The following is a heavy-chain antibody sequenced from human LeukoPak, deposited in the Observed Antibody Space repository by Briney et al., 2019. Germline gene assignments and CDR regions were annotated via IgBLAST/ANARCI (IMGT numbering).Heavy chain of an antibody. CDR1: GGSFSGYY. CDR2: INHSGST. J-gene: IGHJ3*02. V-gene: IGHV4-34*01. Sequence: PSETLSLTCAVCGGSFSGYYWSWIRQPPGKGLEWIGEINHSGSTNYNPSLKSRVTISVDTSKNQFSLKLSSVTAADTAVYYCARGFGDHAFDIWGQGTMVTVSS. D-gene: IGHD3-10*01. CDR3: ARGFGDHAFDI.